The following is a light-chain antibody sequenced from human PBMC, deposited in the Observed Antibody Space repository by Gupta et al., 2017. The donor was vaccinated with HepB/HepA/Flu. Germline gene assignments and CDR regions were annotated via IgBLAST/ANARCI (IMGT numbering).Light chain of an antibody. Sequence: DIQLTQSPSSLSASVGDRVTITCQASQDISNYLNWYQQKPGKAPKLLIYDASNLHTGVPPRFSGNGYGTDFTFTISSLQPEDIATYYCQQYYNYPPITFGQGTRLEIK. CDR2: DAS. V-gene: IGKV1-33*01. CDR3: QQYYNYPPIT. CDR1: QDISNY. J-gene: IGKJ5*01.